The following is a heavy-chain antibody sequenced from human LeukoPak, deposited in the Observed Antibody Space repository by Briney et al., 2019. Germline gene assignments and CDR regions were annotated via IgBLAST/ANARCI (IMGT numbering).Heavy chain of an antibody. D-gene: IGHD5-12*01. Sequence: SETLSLTCTVSGGSISSYYWSWIRQPPGKGLDWIGYIYYSGSTNYNPSPTSRGTISVDTSKNQFSLKLSSVTAADTAVYYCATCYDPYYYYGMDVWGRGTTVTVSS. CDR3: ATCYDPYYYYGMDV. V-gene: IGHV4-59*08. CDR2: IYYSGST. J-gene: IGHJ6*02. CDR1: GGSISSYY.